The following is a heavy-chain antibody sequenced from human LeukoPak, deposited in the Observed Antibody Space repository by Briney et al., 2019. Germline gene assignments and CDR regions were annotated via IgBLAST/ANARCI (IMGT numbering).Heavy chain of an antibody. D-gene: IGHD5-12*01. CDR2: IRYDGSNK. CDR1: GFTFSSYG. Sequence: GGSLRLSCAASGFTFSSYGMHWVRQAPGKGLEWVAFIRYDGSNKYYADSVKGRFAISRDNSKNTLYLQMNSLRAEDTAVYYCAKDRKYSGYDHDAFDIWGQGTMVTVSS. J-gene: IGHJ3*02. CDR3: AKDRKYSGYDHDAFDI. V-gene: IGHV3-30*02.